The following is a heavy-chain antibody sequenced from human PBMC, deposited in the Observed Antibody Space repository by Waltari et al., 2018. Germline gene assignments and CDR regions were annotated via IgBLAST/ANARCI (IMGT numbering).Heavy chain of an antibody. V-gene: IGHV3-21*01. CDR3: ARDGTVRSDY. D-gene: IGHD1-26*01. CDR2: ISSSSSYI. Sequence: EVQLVESGGGLVKPGGSLRLSCAASGFTFSSYSMNWVRQAPGKGLEWVSSISSSSSYIYYAGSVKGRFTISRDNAKNSLYLQMNSLRAEDTAVYYCARDGTVRSDYWGQGTLVTVSS. CDR1: GFTFSSYS. J-gene: IGHJ4*02.